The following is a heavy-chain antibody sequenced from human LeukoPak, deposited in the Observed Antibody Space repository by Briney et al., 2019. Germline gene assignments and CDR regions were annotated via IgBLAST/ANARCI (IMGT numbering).Heavy chain of an antibody. J-gene: IGHJ4*02. CDR3: ASLRGSGSYRVDY. CDR2: IYYSGGT. Sequence: PSETLSLTCTVSGGSISSYYWSWIRQPPGKGLEWIGYIYYSGGTNYNPSLKSRVTISVDTSKNQFSLKLSSVTAADTAVYYCASLRGSGSYRVDYWGQGTLVTVSS. D-gene: IGHD3-10*01. V-gene: IGHV4-59*01. CDR1: GGSISSYY.